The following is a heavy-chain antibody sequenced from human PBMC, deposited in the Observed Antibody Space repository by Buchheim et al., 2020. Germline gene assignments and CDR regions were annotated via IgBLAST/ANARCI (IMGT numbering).Heavy chain of an antibody. V-gene: IGHV3-23*01. J-gene: IGHJ6*02. Sequence: DVQLLQSGGESVQPGGSLRLSCAASGFTFDNHAMSWVRQAPGKGLEWVSGISASGGSTYYANSVKGRFTISRTHSRNTLNLHLSSLRADDTAIYYCAKDKSSGWPKPHYYYYGLDVWGHGT. CDR2: ISASGGST. CDR3: AKDKSSGWPKPHYYYYGLDV. CDR1: GFTFDNHA. D-gene: IGHD6-19*01.